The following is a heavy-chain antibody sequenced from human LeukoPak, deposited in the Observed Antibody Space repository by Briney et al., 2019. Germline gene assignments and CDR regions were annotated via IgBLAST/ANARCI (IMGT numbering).Heavy chain of an antibody. Sequence: ASVKVSCTASGYSCTSCDMHWVRMGPGPGLEWMGIINPSGSNTTYAQKFQARVTRTRNMTTSKVYVELSSVRSDDTGLYYCARDCVTGTTEYYYYYMDVCGKGTTVTVSS. CDR1: GYSCTSCD. J-gene: IGHJ6*03. V-gene: IGHV1-46*01. CDR2: INPSGSNT. CDR3: ARDCVTGTTEYYYYYMDV. D-gene: IGHD1-7*01.